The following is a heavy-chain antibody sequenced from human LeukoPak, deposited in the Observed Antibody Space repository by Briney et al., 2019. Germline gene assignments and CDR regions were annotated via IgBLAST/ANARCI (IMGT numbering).Heavy chain of an antibody. CDR2: MNPNRGNT. D-gene: IGHD2-2*01. J-gene: IGHJ4*02. CDR1: GYTFTSYD. V-gene: IGHV1-8*01. Sequence: ASVKVSCKASGYTFTSYDIKWVRQATGQGLEWMGWMNPNRGNTGYAQKFQGRVTMTRNTSISTAYMELSSLRSEDTAVYYCARGRRSSLTTKNTRRTVDFDYWGQGTLVTVSS. CDR3: ARGRRSSLTTKNTRRTVDFDY.